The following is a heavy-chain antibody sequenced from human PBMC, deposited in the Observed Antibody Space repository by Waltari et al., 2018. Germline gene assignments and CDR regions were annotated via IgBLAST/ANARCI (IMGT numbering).Heavy chain of an antibody. J-gene: IGHJ4*02. Sequence: EVQLVESGGGLVQPGGSLRLSCAASGFTFSSYSMNWVRQAPGKGLEWVSYISSSSSTIYYADSVKGRFTISRDNSKNTLYLQMNSLRVEDTAVYYCARDSYGSDYWGQGTLVTVSS. CDR2: ISSSSSTI. CDR1: GFTFSSYS. V-gene: IGHV3-48*01. CDR3: ARDSYGSDY. D-gene: IGHD3-10*01.